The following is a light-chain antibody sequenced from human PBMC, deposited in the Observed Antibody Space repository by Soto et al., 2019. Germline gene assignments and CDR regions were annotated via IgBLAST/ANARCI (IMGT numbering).Light chain of an antibody. Sequence: QAVVTQPPSVSGAPGQRITISCTGSRSNIGAGYDVHWYQQLPGTAPKLLIYGNSNRPSGVPDRFSGSKSGTSASLAITGLQAEDEADYYCQSYDSSLSGSVFGGRTKLTVL. J-gene: IGLJ2*01. CDR3: QSYDSSLSGSV. CDR2: GNS. CDR1: RSNIGAGYD. V-gene: IGLV1-40*01.